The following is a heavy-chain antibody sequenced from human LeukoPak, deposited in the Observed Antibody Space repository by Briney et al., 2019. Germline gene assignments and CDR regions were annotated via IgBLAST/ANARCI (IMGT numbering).Heavy chain of an antibody. CDR1: GFTFSSYE. CDR2: ISSSGSTI. Sequence: GGSLRLSCAASGFTFSSYEMNWVRQAPGKGLEWVSDISSSGSTIYYADSVKGRFTISRDNAKNSLYLQMNSLRVDDTAVYYRAREGGGVRPYYYYNGMDVWGKGTTVTVSS. V-gene: IGHV3-48*03. J-gene: IGHJ6*04. CDR3: AREGGGVRPYYYYNGMDV. D-gene: IGHD3-16*01.